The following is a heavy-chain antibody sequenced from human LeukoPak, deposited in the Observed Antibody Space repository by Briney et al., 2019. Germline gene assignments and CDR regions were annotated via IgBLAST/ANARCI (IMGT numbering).Heavy chain of an antibody. D-gene: IGHD2-21*01. V-gene: IGHV3-30*02. CDR2: IQYDGSNK. Sequence: GGSLRLSWAASGFTFSTFAMHWVRQAPGKGLEWVAFIQYDGSNKYYADSVKGRFTISRDNSRNTLYLQMNSLRAEDTAVYYCAKPSCGGDCYSGAFDYWGQGTLVTVSS. CDR3: AKPSCGGDCYSGAFDY. CDR1: GFTFSTFA. J-gene: IGHJ4*02.